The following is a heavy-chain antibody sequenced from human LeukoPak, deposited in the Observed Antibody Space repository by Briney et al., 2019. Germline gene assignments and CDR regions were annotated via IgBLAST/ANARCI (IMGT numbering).Heavy chain of an antibody. V-gene: IGHV1-69*13. CDR3: ARDLLGSHTSYSSGAWDY. CDR1: GGTFSNYA. Sequence: ASVTVSCKASGGTFSNYAISWVRQAPGQGLEWMGGIVPIFDTADYAQKLQGRLTITADDSTSTAYMELSSLRAEDTAVYYCARDLLGSHTSYSSGAWDYWGQGTLVTVSS. D-gene: IGHD3-9*01. J-gene: IGHJ4*02. CDR2: IVPIFDTA.